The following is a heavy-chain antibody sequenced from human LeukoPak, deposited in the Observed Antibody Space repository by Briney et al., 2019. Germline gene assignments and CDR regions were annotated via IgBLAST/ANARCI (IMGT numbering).Heavy chain of an antibody. CDR2: IIPIFGTA. Sequence: VASVTVSCKASGGTFISYAISWVRQAPGQGLEWMGGIIPIFGTANYAQKFQGRVTITADESTSTAYMELSSLRSEDTAVYYCAREVYCSSTSCDPDYWGQGTLVTVSS. V-gene: IGHV1-69*13. CDR1: GGTFISYA. CDR3: AREVYCSSTSCDPDY. J-gene: IGHJ4*02. D-gene: IGHD2-2*01.